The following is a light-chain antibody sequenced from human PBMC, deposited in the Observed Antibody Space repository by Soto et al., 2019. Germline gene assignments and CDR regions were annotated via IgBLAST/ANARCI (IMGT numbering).Light chain of an antibody. V-gene: IGKV3-20*01. CDR3: QQYSDVPHS. CDR2: GSS. CDR1: RSLSDNY. J-gene: IGKJ2*01. Sequence: EVVLTQSPGTLSLSPGERAALSCRASRSLSDNYFAWYHQRPGQAPRLLIYGSSTRAAGIQDRFRGSGTGTDFTLTTRRLEPEDCGVYCCQQYSDVPHSVGRGTKVEIQ.